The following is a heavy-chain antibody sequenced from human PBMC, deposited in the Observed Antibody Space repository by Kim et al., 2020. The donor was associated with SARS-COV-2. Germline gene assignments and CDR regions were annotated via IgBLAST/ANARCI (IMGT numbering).Heavy chain of an antibody. D-gene: IGHD6-13*01. CDR2: IYVGGDT. J-gene: IGHJ4*02. CDR3: VRGASGRADAGMDY. V-gene: IGHV3-53*01. Sequence: GGSLRLSCAASGFIVSSHYLIWVRQAPGKGLEWVSGIYVGGDTYYTDSVKGRFTISRDTSKNTLYLQMNSLRAEDTAVYYCVRGASGRADAGMDYWGQGTLVTVSS. CDR1: GFIVSSHY.